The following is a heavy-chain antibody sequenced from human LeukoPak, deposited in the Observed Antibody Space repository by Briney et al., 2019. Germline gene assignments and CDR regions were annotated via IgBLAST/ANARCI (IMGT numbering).Heavy chain of an antibody. V-gene: IGHV3-30*18. CDR1: GFTFSSYS. D-gene: IGHD3-10*01. Sequence: SGGSLRLSCAASGFTFSSYSMYWVRQAPGKGLEWVAVISYDGSNKYYADSVKGRFTISRDNSKNTLYLQMNSLRAEDTAVYYCAKDRTGNYYYMDVWGKGTTVTVSS. CDR3: AKDRTGNYYYMDV. CDR2: ISYDGSNK. J-gene: IGHJ6*03.